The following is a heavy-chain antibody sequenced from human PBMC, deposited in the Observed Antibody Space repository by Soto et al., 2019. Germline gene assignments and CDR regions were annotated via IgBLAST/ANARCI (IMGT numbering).Heavy chain of an antibody. D-gene: IGHD6-13*01. Sequence: ASVKVSCKASGYTFTGYYMHWVRQAPGQGLEVMGWINPNSGGTNYAQKFQGWVTMTRDTSISTAYMELSRLRSDDTAVYYCARTSGSSWPKFDYWGRGTLVTVSS. CDR2: INPNSGGT. CDR1: GYTFTGYY. V-gene: IGHV1-2*04. J-gene: IGHJ4*02. CDR3: ARTSGSSWPKFDY.